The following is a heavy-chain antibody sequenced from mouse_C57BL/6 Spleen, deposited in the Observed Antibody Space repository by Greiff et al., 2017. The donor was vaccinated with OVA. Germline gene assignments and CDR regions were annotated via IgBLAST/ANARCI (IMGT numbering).Heavy chain of an antibody. CDR3: ARGTGYWYFDV. CDR2: INPNNGGT. CDR1: GYTFTDYY. D-gene: IGHD4-1*01. V-gene: IGHV1-26*01. Sequence: EVQLQQSGPELVKPGASVKISCKASGYTFTDYYMTWVKQSHGKSLEWIGDINPNNGGTSYNQKFKGKATLTVDKSSSTAYMELRSLTSEDSAVYYCARGTGYWYFDVWGTGTTVTVSS. J-gene: IGHJ1*03.